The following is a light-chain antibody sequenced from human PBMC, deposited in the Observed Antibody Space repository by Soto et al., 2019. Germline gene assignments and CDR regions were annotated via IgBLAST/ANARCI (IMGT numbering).Light chain of an antibody. CDR2: AAS. CDR3: QQSYSRT. V-gene: IGKV1-39*01. J-gene: IGKJ2*01. Sequence: DNQMTQSPSSLSASVGDRVTITCRASQSISSHLNWYQQKPGKAPKLLIYAASSLQGGVPSRFSGSGSGTDFTLTISSLQPEDFATYYCQQSYSRTFGQGTKLEIK. CDR1: QSISSH.